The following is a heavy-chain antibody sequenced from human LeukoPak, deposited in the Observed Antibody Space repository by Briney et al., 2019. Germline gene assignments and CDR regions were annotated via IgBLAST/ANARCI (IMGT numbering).Heavy chain of an antibody. Sequence: GGSLRLSCAASAFTFSNVGMSCVRQAPGKGLDWGSAISGSGTKTYYADSVKGRFTISRDNSKNTLYLQMNSLRAEDTAVYYCARSYNPWGSLGYWGRGTLVTVSS. V-gene: IGHV3-23*01. CDR2: ISGSGTKT. J-gene: IGHJ4*02. CDR1: AFTFSNVG. CDR3: ARSYNPWGSLGY. D-gene: IGHD3-16*01.